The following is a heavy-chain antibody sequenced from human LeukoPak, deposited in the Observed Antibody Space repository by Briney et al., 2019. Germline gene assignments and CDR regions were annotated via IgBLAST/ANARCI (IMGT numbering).Heavy chain of an antibody. D-gene: IGHD5-18*01. CDR3: ARDRTAMVTGQSKREKFDY. V-gene: IGHV1-18*01. CDR1: GYTFTSYG. J-gene: IGHJ4*02. CDR2: ISAYNGNT. Sequence: ASVKVSCKASGYTFTSYGISWVRQAPGQGLEWMGWISAYNGNTNYAQKLQGRVTMTTDTSTSTAYMELSSLRSEDTAVYYCARDRTAMVTGQSKREKFDYWGQGTLVTVSS.